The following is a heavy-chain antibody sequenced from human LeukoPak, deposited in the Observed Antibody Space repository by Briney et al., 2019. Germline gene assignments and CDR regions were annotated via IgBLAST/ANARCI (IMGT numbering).Heavy chain of an antibody. Sequence: SQTLSLTCTVSGGSISSGDYYWTWIRQPPEKGLEWIGYIYYSGSTYYNPSLKSRITISVDTSKNQFSLKLSSVTAADTAVYYCARDTRGDYYFDYWGQGTLVTVSS. CDR2: IYYSGST. D-gene: IGHD4-17*01. J-gene: IGHJ4*02. CDR3: ARDTRGDYYFDY. CDR1: GGSISSGDYY. V-gene: IGHV4-30-4*01.